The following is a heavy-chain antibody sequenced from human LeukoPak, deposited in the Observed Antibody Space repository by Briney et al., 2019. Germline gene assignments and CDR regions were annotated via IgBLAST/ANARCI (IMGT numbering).Heavy chain of an antibody. CDR1: GFTFSSYW. CDR3: ARVTIPWEGCFDY. D-gene: IGHD1-26*01. Sequence: PGGSLRLSCAASGFTFSSYWMSWVRQAPGKGLEWVSYISSSGSTIYYADSVKGRFTISRDNAKNSLYLQMNSLRAEDTAVYYCARVTIPWEGCFDYWGQGTLVTVSS. CDR2: ISSSGSTI. J-gene: IGHJ4*02. V-gene: IGHV3-48*04.